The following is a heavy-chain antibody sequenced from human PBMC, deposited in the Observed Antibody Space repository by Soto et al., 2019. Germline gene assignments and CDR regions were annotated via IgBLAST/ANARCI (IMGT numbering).Heavy chain of an antibody. CDR2: TGSGTGPG. CDR1: GGSLSTNP. CDR3: ARRHSGGFFRFFDS. D-gene: IGHD2-15*01. V-gene: IGHV1-69*06. J-gene: IGHJ4*02. Sequence: QVQLVQSGTEVKKPGSSVKVSCKASGGSLSTNPISWVRQAPGQGLEWMGGTGSGTGPGNHAQKFQGRLTVTADKSTSTVYMELTTPSSGDTAVYYCARRHSGGFFRFFDSWGQGTLVTVSS.